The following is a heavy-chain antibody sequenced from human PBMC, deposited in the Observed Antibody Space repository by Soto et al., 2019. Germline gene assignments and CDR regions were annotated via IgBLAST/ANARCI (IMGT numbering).Heavy chain of an antibody. V-gene: IGHV1-69*05. CDR1: GDTFSTYT. Sequence: ASVKVSCKASGDTFSTYTITWVRQAPGQGLEWMGGIIPRSGTSNYAQKFQDRVTITRDMSTSTAYMELSSLRSEDTAVYYCAGDSVLLYQRLLRWVYYYYGMDVWGQGTTVTVSS. J-gene: IGHJ6*02. D-gene: IGHD2-21*01. CDR3: AGDSVLLYQRLLRWVYYYYGMDV. CDR2: IIPRSGTS.